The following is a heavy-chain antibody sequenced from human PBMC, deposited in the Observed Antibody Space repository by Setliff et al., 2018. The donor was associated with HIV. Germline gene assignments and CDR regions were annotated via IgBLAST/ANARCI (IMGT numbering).Heavy chain of an antibody. CDR2: ISSDGSTT. Sequence: GGSLRLSCAASGFTFNSYWMHWVRQAPGKGLVWVSRISSDGSTTNYADSVKGRFTISRDNAKNTLDLQMNSLRAEDTAVYYCARGSDTTGSPPELDPWGQGTLVNVSS. V-gene: IGHV3-74*01. D-gene: IGHD1-1*01. J-gene: IGHJ5*02. CDR3: ARGSDTTGSPPELDP. CDR1: GFTFNSYW.